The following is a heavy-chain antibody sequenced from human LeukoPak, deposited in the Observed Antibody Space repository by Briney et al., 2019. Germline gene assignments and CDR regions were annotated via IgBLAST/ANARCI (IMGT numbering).Heavy chain of an antibody. CDR1: GGSISSYY. J-gene: IGHJ5*02. V-gene: IGHV4-59*01. Sequence: MSSETLSLTCTVSGGSISSYYWSWIRQPPGKGLEWIGYIYYSGSTNYNPSLKSRVTISVDTSKNQFSLKLSSVTAADTAVYYCARGTRIQLWFDWFDPGAREPWSPSPQ. CDR2: IYYSGST. CDR3: ARGTRIQLWFDWFDP. D-gene: IGHD5-18*01.